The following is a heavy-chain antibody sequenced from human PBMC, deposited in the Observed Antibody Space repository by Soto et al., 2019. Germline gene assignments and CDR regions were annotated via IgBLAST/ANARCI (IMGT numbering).Heavy chain of an antibody. J-gene: IGHJ5*02. CDR3: ARCSLTYYDILTGYDNNWFDP. CDR1: GGTLSSYT. V-gene: IGHV1-69*02. D-gene: IGHD3-9*01. CDR2: IIPILGIA. Sequence: SVKVSCKASGGTLSSYTISWVRQAPGQGLEWMGRIIPILGIANYAQKFQGRVTITADKSTSTAYMELSSLRSEDTAVYYCARCSLTYYDILTGYDNNWFDPWGQGTLVTVSS.